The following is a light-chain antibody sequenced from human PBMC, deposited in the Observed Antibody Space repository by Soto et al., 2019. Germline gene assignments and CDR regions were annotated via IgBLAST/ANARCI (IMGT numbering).Light chain of an antibody. V-gene: IGKV3-11*01. CDR2: DAS. CDR1: QFIDSY. Sequence: EIVWTQSPATLSLSPGERAHLSCRASQFIDSYLAWYRQIPGQAPRLLIYDASNRATGIPDRFSGGGSGTDFTLTISSLEPEDFAVYYCQQRSNLPPTFGQGTRLEI. J-gene: IGKJ5*01. CDR3: QQRSNLPPT.